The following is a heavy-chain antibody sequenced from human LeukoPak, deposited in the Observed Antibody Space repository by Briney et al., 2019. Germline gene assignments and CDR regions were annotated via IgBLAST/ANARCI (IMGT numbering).Heavy chain of an antibody. Sequence: NPSETLSLTCTVSGGSISSYYWSWIRQPPGKGLEWIGEINHSGSTNYNPSLKSRVTISVDTSKNQFSLKLSSVTAADTAVYYCARVLGLRDGRYFDYWGQGTLVTVSS. J-gene: IGHJ4*02. V-gene: IGHV4-34*01. D-gene: IGHD5-24*01. CDR1: GGSISSYY. CDR2: INHSGST. CDR3: ARVLGLRDGRYFDY.